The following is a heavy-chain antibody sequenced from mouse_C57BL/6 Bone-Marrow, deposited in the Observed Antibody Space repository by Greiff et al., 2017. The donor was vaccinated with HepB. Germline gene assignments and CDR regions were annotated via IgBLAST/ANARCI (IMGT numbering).Heavy chain of an antibody. CDR3: AREDDGYYAWFAY. J-gene: IGHJ3*01. D-gene: IGHD2-3*01. V-gene: IGHV1-72*01. Sequence: QVQLQQPGAELVKPGASVKLSCKASGYTFTSYWMHWVKQRPGRGLEWIGRIDPNSGGTKYNEKFKSKATLTVDKPSSTAYMQLSSLTSEDSAVYYCAREDDGYYAWFAYWGQGTLVTVSA. CDR1: GYTFTSYW. CDR2: IDPNSGGT.